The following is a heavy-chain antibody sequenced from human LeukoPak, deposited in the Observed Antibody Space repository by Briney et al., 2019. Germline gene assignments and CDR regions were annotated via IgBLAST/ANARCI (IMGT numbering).Heavy chain of an antibody. Sequence: GGSLRLSCAASGFTFSSYGMHWVRQAPGKGLEWVAFIRYDGSNKYYADSVKGRFTISRDNSKNTLYLQMNSLRAEDTAVYYCARGGYYGSGNDFRFDPWGQGTLATVSS. CDR1: GFTFSSYG. CDR3: ARGGYYGSGNDFRFDP. V-gene: IGHV3-30*02. CDR2: IRYDGSNK. J-gene: IGHJ5*02. D-gene: IGHD3-10*01.